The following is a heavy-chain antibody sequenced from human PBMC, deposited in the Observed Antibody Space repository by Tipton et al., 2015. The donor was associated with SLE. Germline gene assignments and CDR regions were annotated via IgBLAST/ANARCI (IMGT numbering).Heavy chain of an antibody. CDR2: INRDGSST. CDR1: GFTFCSYW. D-gene: IGHD3-10*01. V-gene: IGHV3-74*01. CDR3: ARAGPLLWVPYFDY. Sequence: SLKLSCAASGFTFCSYWMHSSRQAPGNGLVWFSGINRDGSSTRYADSVKGRFTISRDNAKNTLYLQMNRLRAEDTAVYYCARAGPLLWVPYFDYWGLGSLVTVSS. J-gene: IGHJ4*03.